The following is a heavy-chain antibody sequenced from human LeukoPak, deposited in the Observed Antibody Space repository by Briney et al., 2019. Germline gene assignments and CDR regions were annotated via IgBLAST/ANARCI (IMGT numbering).Heavy chain of an antibody. V-gene: IGHV3-66*01. J-gene: IGHJ4*02. Sequence: GGSLRLSCAASGFTVSRSYMNWVRQAPGKGLEWVSVIYSGGTTYYADSVKGRFTISRDNSKNTLYLQMHSLRAEDTAVYYCARDSSHYYDSSGYHPPFDYWGQGTLVTVSS. D-gene: IGHD3-22*01. CDR1: GFTVSRSY. CDR2: IYSGGTT. CDR3: ARDSSHYYDSSGYHPPFDY.